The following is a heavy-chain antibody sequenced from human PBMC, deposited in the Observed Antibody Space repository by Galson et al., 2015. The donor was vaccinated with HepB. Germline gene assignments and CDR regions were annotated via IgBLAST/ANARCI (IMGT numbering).Heavy chain of an antibody. Sequence: SLRLSCAASGFTFSSYSMNWVRQAPGKGLEWVSYISSSSSTIYYADSVKGRFTISRDNAKNSLYLQMNSLRDEDTAVYYCARGLSSGSGSTDIDYWGQGTLVTVSS. CDR2: ISSSSSTI. J-gene: IGHJ4*02. CDR3: ARGLSSGSGSTDIDY. CDR1: GFTFSSYS. V-gene: IGHV3-48*02. D-gene: IGHD3-10*01.